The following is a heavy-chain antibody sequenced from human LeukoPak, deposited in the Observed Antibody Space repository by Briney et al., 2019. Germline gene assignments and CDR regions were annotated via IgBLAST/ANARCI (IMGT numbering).Heavy chain of an antibody. Sequence: GGSLRLSCAASGFNFGAYAMHWVRQSPGKGLDWVALISYDGSNQWYADSVKGRFTVSRDSSKNTLYLQMNSLRVEDTAVYYCARGHPHGWELYLDYWDQGTLVTVSS. D-gene: IGHD4-23*01. J-gene: IGHJ4*02. CDR1: GFNFGAYA. V-gene: IGHV3-30*04. CDR2: ISYDGSNQ. CDR3: ARGHPHGWELYLDY.